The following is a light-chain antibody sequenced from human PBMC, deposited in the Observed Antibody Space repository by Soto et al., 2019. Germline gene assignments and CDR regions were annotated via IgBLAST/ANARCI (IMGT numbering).Light chain of an antibody. CDR1: SANIGNNY. CDR3: VSWDDSLSGLV. Sequence: QSVLTQPPSASGTPGQRVTISCSGRSANIGNNYVCWYQQFPGTAPKLLIYSNNQRPSGVPDRFSGSKSGTSASLAISGLRSEDEGDYYCVSWDDSLSGLVFGTGTKVTV. V-gene: IGLV1-47*02. CDR2: SNN. J-gene: IGLJ1*01.